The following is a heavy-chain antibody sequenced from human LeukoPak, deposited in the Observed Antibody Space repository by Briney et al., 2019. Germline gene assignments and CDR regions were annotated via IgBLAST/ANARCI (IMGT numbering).Heavy chain of an antibody. D-gene: IGHD3-10*01. V-gene: IGHV3-23*01. Sequence: GGSLRLSCAVSGFTFSSYDMTWVRQAPGKGLEWVSTISASGGRTYYADSVKGRFTISRDTSKNTLYLQMNSLRAEDTAVYYCAKDLGGTDYWGQGTLVTVSS. J-gene: IGHJ4*02. CDR1: GFTFSSYD. CDR3: AKDLGGTDY. CDR2: ISASGGRT.